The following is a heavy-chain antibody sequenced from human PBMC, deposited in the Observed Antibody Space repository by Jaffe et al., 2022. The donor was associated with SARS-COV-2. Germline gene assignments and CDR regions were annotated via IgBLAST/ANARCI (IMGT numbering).Heavy chain of an antibody. V-gene: IGHV4-4*02. D-gene: IGHD4-17*01. CDR1: GGSISSNNW. J-gene: IGHJ4*02. CDR3: ARVRGYGDRYFDY. Sequence: QVQLQESGPGLVKPSGTLSLTCAVSGGSISSNNWWSWVRQPPGKGLEWIGEIYHSGTTNYNPSLKSRVSMSVDKSKKQFSLRLSSVTAADTAVYYCARVRGYGDRYFDYWGRGTLVTVSS. CDR2: IYHSGTT.